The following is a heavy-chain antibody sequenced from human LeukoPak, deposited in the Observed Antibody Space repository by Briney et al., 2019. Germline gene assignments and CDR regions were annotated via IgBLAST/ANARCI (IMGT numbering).Heavy chain of an antibody. CDR3: ARSLWFGELSWFDP. V-gene: IGHV4-30-2*01. D-gene: IGHD3-10*01. Sequence: SETLSLTRAVSGGSISSGGYSWSWIRQPPGKGLEWIGYIYHSGSTYYNPSLKSRVTISVDRSKNQFSLKLSSVTAADTAVYYCARSLWFGELSWFDPWGQGTLVTVSS. CDR2: IYHSGST. CDR1: GGSISSGGYS. J-gene: IGHJ5*02.